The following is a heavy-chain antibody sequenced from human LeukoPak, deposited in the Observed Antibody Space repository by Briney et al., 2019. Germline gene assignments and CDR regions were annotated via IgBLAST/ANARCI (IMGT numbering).Heavy chain of an antibody. V-gene: IGHV1-18*01. CDR1: GYTLTSYG. J-gene: IGHJ5*02. D-gene: IGHD2-2*01. CDR3: AKEADLPYCSSTSCLYNCLDP. CDR2: ISAYNGNT. Sequence: GASVKVSCKASGYTLTSYGISWVRQAPGQGLEWMGWISAYNGNTNYAQKLQGRVTMTTDTSTSTAYMELRSLSSDDTAVYYCAKEADLPYCSSTSCLYNCLDPWGQGTLVTVSS.